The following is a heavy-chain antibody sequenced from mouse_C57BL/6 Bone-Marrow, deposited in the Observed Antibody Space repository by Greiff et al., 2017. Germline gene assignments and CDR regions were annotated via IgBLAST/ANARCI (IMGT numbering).Heavy chain of an antibody. Sequence: EVMLVESGGDLVKPGGSLKLSCAASGFTFSSYGMSWVRPTPDKRLEWVATISSGGSYTYYPDSVKGRFTISRDNAKNTLYLQMSSLKSEDTAMYYCARHPGDYYYFDYWGQGTTLTVSS. V-gene: IGHV5-6*02. J-gene: IGHJ2*01. CDR2: ISSGGSYT. CDR1: GFTFSSYG. D-gene: IGHD1-1*01. CDR3: ARHPGDYYYFDY.